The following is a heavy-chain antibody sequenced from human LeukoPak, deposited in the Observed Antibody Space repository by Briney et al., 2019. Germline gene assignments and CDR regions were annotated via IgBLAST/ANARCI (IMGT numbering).Heavy chain of an antibody. CDR3: ALGYKSGYLFDF. J-gene: IGHJ4*02. CDR1: GFTFSGSW. V-gene: IGHV3-7*05. D-gene: IGHD5-18*01. Sequence: GGSLRLSCAAPGFTFSGSWMSWVRQVPGIGLEWVANIKQDGSEKHYVDSVKGRFTISRDNAKNSLYLQINSLRAEDTAVYYCALGYKSGYLFDFWGQGTLVTVSS. CDR2: IKQDGSEK.